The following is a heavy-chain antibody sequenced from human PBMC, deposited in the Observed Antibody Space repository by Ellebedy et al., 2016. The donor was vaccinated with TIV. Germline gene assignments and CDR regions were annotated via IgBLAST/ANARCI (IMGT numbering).Heavy chain of an antibody. V-gene: IGHV4-34*01. Sequence: SETLSLTXAVYGGSFSGNYWSWIRQPPGKGLEWIGEINHSGSTHYTPSLKRRVTISVDTSKNQFSLKLSSVTAADTAVYYCARGRSDYDILTGYSDFDDWGQGTLVTVSS. CDR1: GGSFSGNY. J-gene: IGHJ4*02. CDR2: INHSGST. D-gene: IGHD3-9*01. CDR3: ARGRSDYDILTGYSDFDD.